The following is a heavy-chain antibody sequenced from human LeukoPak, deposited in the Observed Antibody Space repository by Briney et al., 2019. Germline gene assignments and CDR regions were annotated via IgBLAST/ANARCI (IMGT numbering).Heavy chain of an antibody. V-gene: IGHV4-61*02. CDR2: IYISGST. D-gene: IGHD2-15*01. Sequence: SETLSLTCTVSGDSISSGNYYWTWIRQPPGKGLEWIGRIYISGSTNYNPSLKSRVTISVDTSKNQFSLRLSSVTAADTAVYYCARRWRDAFDIWGQGTMVTVSS. CDR3: ARRWRDAFDI. CDR1: GDSISSGNYY. J-gene: IGHJ3*02.